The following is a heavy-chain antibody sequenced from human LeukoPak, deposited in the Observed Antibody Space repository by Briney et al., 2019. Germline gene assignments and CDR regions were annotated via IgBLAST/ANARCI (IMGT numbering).Heavy chain of an antibody. Sequence: ASVNDSCKTSGYTFTGYYMHWGRQAPGQGLEWMGWIIPNSGDTNYAQRFPDRVTMTRATSISTAYMQLSRLRSDDTAVYYCARVKERLDAFDVWGQGTMVTVSS. J-gene: IGHJ3*01. V-gene: IGHV1-2*02. CDR1: GYTFTGYY. D-gene: IGHD1-1*01. CDR3: ARVKERLDAFDV. CDR2: IIPNSGDT.